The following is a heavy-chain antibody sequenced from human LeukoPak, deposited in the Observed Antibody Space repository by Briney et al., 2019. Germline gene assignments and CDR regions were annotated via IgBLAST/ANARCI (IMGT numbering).Heavy chain of an antibody. CDR3: AKGRGVIISWFDP. D-gene: IGHD3-10*01. Sequence: GGSLRLSCAASGFTFDDYAMHWVRQAPGKGLEWVSGISWNSGSIGYADSVKGRFTISRDNAKNSLYLQMNNLRAEDTALYYCAKGRGVIISWFDPWGQGTLVTVSS. CDR2: ISWNSGSI. CDR1: GFTFDDYA. J-gene: IGHJ5*02. V-gene: IGHV3-9*01.